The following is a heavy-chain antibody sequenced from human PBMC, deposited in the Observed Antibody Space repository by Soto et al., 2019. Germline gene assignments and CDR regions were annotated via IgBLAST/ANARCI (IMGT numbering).Heavy chain of an antibody. V-gene: IGHV1-2*02. Sequence: AASVKVSCKASGYTFTGHYIHWVRQAPEQGPEWMGEIGPEGGATRYAQKFQGRVTMTRDTSITTVYMELKNLSPDDTAVYYCGRGRSGQIVVFYWGQGTPVTVSS. CDR2: IGPEGGAT. CDR1: GYTFTGHY. D-gene: IGHD1-26*01. CDR3: GRGRSGQIVVFY. J-gene: IGHJ4*02.